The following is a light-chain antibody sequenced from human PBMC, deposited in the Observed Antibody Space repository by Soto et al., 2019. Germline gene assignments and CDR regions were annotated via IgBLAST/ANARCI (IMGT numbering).Light chain of an antibody. CDR1: QSISSW. CDR2: DAS. Sequence: DIQMTQSPSTLSASGGDRVTITCRASQSISSWLAWYQQKPGKAPKLLIYDASSLESGVPSRFSGSGSGTEFTLTISSLQPDDFATYYCQQYNSYSITFGQGTRLENK. V-gene: IGKV1-5*01. CDR3: QQYNSYSIT. J-gene: IGKJ5*01.